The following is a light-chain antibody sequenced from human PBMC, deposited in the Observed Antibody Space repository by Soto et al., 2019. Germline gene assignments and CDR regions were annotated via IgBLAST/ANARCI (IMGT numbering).Light chain of an antibody. CDR3: SSYTSSSTVPYV. Sequence: QSALTQPASVSGSPGQSITISCAGTKSDVGGYNFVSWYQQHPGKAPKLMLFDVSNRPSGVSNRFSGSKSGNTASLTISGLQADDEADSYSSSYTSSSTVPYVFGTGTKVTVL. J-gene: IGLJ1*01. CDR1: KSDVGGYNF. V-gene: IGLV2-14*01. CDR2: DVS.